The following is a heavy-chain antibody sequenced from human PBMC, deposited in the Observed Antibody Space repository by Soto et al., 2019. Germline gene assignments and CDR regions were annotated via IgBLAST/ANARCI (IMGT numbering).Heavy chain of an antibody. J-gene: IGHJ5*02. CDR1: GDSISSGNYH. Sequence: TVSLTCTVSGDSISSGNYHWSWVRQPPGKGLEWIGYIHYRGNTYYNPSLKSRVTISVDTSKNQFSLKLSSVTAADTAVYYCARAPYNNRILNRLEPWGQETLVTV. D-gene: IGHD1-20*01. V-gene: IGHV4-30-4*01. CDR3: ARAPYNNRILNRLEP. CDR2: IHYRGNT.